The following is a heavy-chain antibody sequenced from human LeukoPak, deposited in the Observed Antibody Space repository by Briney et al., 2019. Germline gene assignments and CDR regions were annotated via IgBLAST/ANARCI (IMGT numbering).Heavy chain of an antibody. CDR3: AKASVYVYYGMDV. D-gene: IGHD3-16*02. CDR2: ISFDGRNK. J-gene: IGHJ6*02. Sequence: GGSLRLSCAASGFTFSTYGMHWVRQAPGKGLEWVALISFDGRNKYYADSVKGRFTISRDNSKITLYLQMNSLRAEDTAVYYCAKASVYVYYGMDVWGQGTTVTVSS. CDR1: GFTFSTYG. V-gene: IGHV3-30*18.